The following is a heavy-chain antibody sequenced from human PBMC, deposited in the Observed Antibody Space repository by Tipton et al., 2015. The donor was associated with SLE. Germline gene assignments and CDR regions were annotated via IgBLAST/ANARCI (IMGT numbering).Heavy chain of an antibody. D-gene: IGHD3-22*01. V-gene: IGHV4-34*01. CDR1: GGSISSYY. CDR3: ARDTWSYDSSGYYFDY. J-gene: IGHJ4*02. Sequence: TLSLTCTVSGGSISSYYWSWIRQPPGKGLEWIGEINHSGSTNYNPSLKSRVTISVDTSKNQFSLKLSSVTAADTAVYYCARDTWSYDSSGYYFDYWGQGTLVTVSS. CDR2: INHSGST.